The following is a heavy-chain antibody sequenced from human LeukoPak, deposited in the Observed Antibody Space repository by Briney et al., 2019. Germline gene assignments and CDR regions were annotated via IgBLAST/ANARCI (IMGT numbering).Heavy chain of an antibody. CDR1: GASIRSGDYY. CDR2: IYDSGST. CDR3: ARDCSGGSCYGAFDI. Sequence: PSQTLPLTCTVSGASIRSGDYYWSWIRQPPGKGLEWIGYIYDSGSTYYNPSLKSRITISVDTSENRFSLKLSSVTATDTAVYYCARDCSGGSCYGAFDIWGQGTMVTVSS. D-gene: IGHD2-15*01. J-gene: IGHJ3*02. V-gene: IGHV4-30-4*01.